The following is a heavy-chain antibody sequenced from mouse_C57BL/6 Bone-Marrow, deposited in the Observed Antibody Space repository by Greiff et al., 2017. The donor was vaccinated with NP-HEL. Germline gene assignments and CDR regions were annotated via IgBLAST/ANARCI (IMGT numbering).Heavy chain of an antibody. Sequence: EVQRVESGAELVKPGASVKLSCTASGFNIKDYYMHWVKQRTEQGLEWIGRIDPEDGETKYAPKFQGKATITADPSSNTAYLQLSSLTSEDTAVYYCARSEDYDDGNAMDYWGQGTSVTVSS. J-gene: IGHJ4*01. CDR2: IDPEDGET. CDR3: ARSEDYDDGNAMDY. CDR1: GFNIKDYY. D-gene: IGHD2-4*01. V-gene: IGHV14-2*01.